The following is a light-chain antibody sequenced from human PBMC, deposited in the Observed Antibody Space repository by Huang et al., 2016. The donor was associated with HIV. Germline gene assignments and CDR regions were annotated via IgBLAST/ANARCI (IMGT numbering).Light chain of an antibody. Sequence: DIIMTQSPDSLAVSLGERATLTCRSSQSVYSSSTSKDYMAWFQQKPGQPPRLLLFWASTRDAGVPDRFSGSGSGTHFTLTIANLEAEDAAIYYCQQYYSSPQTFGQGTRVEVK. CDR2: WAS. V-gene: IGKV4-1*01. CDR1: QSVYSSSTSKDY. CDR3: QQYYSSPQT. J-gene: IGKJ1*01.